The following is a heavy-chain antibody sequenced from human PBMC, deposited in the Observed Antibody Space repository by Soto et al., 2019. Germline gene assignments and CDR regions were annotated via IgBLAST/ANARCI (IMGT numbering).Heavy chain of an antibody. D-gene: IGHD6-6*01. CDR2: IYSGGST. V-gene: IGHV3-53*04. CDR3: ARAQGYSSSSYYYYGMDV. J-gene: IGHJ6*02. Sequence: GGSLRLSCAASGFTVSSNYMSWVRQAPGKGLEWVSVIYSGGSTYYADSVKGRFTISRHNSKNTLYLQMNSLRAEDTAVYYCARAQGYSSSSYYYYGMDVWGQGTTVTVSS. CDR1: GFTVSSNY.